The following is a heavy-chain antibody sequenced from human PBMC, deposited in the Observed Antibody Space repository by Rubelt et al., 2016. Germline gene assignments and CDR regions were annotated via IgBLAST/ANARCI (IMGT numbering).Heavy chain of an antibody. CDR2: ISSSSSYI. Sequence: VRQAPGKGLEWVSSISSSSSYIYYADSVKGRSTISRDNAKNSLYLQMNSLRAEDTAVYYCARNWGRLFYFDYWGQGTLVTVS. V-gene: IGHV3-21*01. CDR3: ARNWGRLFYFDY. J-gene: IGHJ4*02. D-gene: IGHD7-27*01.